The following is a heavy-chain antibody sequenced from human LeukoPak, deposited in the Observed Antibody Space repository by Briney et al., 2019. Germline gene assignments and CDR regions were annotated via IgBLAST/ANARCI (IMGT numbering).Heavy chain of an antibody. CDR2: ISGSGVNT. CDR1: GFTFSSYA. V-gene: IGHV3-23*01. J-gene: IGHJ3*02. Sequence: PGGSLRPSCAASGFTFSSYAMTWVRQAPGKGLEWVSVISGSGVNTYYADSVKGRFIISRDNSKNTLYLQMSSLRAEDTAVYYCAKGTVVVAAMNAFDIWGQGTIVTVSS. CDR3: AKGTVVVAAMNAFDI. D-gene: IGHD2-15*01.